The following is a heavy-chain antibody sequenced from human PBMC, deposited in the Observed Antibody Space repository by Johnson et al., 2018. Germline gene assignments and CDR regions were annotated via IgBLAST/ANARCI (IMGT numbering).Heavy chain of an antibody. D-gene: IGHD1-26*01. CDR2: ISSDGGDK. CDR3: AKAPNIVGYYCES. J-gene: IGHJ4*02. Sequence: QVQLVESGGGVVQPGRSLRLSCAASGFTFSSYGMHWVRHTPAKGLEWVAIISSDGGDKFYADSVKGRFTISRDNSKSMLYLQMYSLRIEDSAVYFCAKAPNIVGYYCESWGQGTLVTVSS. V-gene: IGHV3-30*18. CDR1: GFTFSSYG.